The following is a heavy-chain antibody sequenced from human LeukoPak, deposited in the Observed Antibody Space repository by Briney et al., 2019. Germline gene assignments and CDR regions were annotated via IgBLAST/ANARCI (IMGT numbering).Heavy chain of an antibody. Sequence: ASVKVSCKASGYTFTGYYMHWVRQAPGQGLEWMGWINPNSGGTNYAQKFQGRVTMTRDTSISTAYMELSRLRSDDTAVYYCARDLSGWYPFDYWGRGTLVTVSS. D-gene: IGHD6-19*01. CDR1: GYTFTGYY. J-gene: IGHJ4*02. V-gene: IGHV1-2*02. CDR3: ARDLSGWYPFDY. CDR2: INPNSGGT.